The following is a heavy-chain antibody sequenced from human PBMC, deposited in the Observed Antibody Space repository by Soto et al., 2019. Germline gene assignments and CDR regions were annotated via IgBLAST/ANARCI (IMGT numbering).Heavy chain of an antibody. Sequence: GGSLRLSCAASEFTFSSYSMHWVRQAPGKGLEWVAVISYDGSNKYYADSVKGRFTISRDNSKNTLYLQMNSLRAEDTAVYYCARDRGSDDSSGYYFQHWGQGTLVTVSS. J-gene: IGHJ1*01. CDR1: EFTFSSYS. CDR2: ISYDGSNK. V-gene: IGHV3-30-3*01. CDR3: ARDRGSDDSSGYYFQH. D-gene: IGHD3-22*01.